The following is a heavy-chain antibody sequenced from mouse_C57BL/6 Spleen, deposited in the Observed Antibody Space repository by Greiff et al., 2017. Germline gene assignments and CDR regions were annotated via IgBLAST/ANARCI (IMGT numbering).Heavy chain of an antibody. V-gene: IGHV1-55*01. CDR2: IYPGSGST. CDR1: GYTFTSYW. CDR3: ARAPYYGTYAMDY. J-gene: IGHJ4*01. Sequence: QVQLQQPGAELVKPGASVKMSCKASGYTFTSYWITWVKQRPGQGLEWIGDIYPGSGSTNHNEKFKSKATLTVDTSSSTAYMQLSSLTSEDSAVYYCARAPYYGTYAMDYWGQGTSVTVSS. D-gene: IGHD1-1*01.